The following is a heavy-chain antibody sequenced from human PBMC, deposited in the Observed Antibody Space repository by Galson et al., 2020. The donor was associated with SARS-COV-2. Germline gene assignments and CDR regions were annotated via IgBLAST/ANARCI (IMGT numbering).Heavy chain of an antibody. Sequence: QTLSLTCSVSGYLISSGHYWGWTRQPPGKGLEWIANIYYSGNTYYNASLKSRVTISVDTSKNQFSLRLNSVTAADTAVYFCARVGFSGDSYFDHWGQGTRVTGSS. CDR1: GYLISSGHY. D-gene: IGHD3-10*01. V-gene: IGHV4-38-2*02. J-gene: IGHJ4*02. CDR2: IYYSGNT. CDR3: ARVGFSGDSYFDH.